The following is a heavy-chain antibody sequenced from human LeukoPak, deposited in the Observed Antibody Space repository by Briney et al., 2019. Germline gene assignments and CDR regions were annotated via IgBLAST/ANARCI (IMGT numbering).Heavy chain of an antibody. D-gene: IGHD3-10*01. CDR3: ATLYGSGSYYNPDY. J-gene: IGHJ4*02. Sequence: SETLSLTCTVSGGSISSGSYYWSWIRQPAGKGLEWIGEINHSGSTNYNPSLKSRVTISVDTSKNQFSLKLSSVTAADTAVYYCATLYGSGSYYNPDYWGQGTLVTVSS. CDR2: INHSGST. V-gene: IGHV4-61*09. CDR1: GGSISSGSYY.